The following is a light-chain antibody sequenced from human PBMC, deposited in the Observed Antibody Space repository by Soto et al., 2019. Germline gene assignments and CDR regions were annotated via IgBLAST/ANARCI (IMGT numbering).Light chain of an antibody. J-gene: IGKJ1*01. Sequence: EIVLTQSPGTLSSSPGERATLSCRASQSVTSNYLAWYQQKPGQAPRLLIFGASIRATGLPDRFSGGGSGTDFTLTIARLEPEDFAVSYCQQYGSSPGTFGQGTKVEIK. CDR2: GAS. V-gene: IGKV3-20*01. CDR1: QSVTSNY. CDR3: QQYGSSPGT.